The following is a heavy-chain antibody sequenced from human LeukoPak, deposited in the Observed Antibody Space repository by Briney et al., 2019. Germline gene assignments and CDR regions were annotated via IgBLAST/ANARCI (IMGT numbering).Heavy chain of an antibody. D-gene: IGHD4-17*01. CDR2: FNPSGGST. J-gene: IGHJ3*02. Sequence: GASVKVSCKASGYTFSSYYMHWVRQAPGQGLEWMGVFNPSGGSTSYAQKFQGRVTITRNTSISTAYMELSSLRSEDTAVYYCARTTKVLRSPAFDIWGQGTMVTVSS. CDR3: ARTTKVLRSPAFDI. CDR1: GYTFSSYY. V-gene: IGHV1-46*01.